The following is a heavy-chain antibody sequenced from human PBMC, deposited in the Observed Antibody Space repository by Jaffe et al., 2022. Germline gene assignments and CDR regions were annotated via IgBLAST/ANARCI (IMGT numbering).Heavy chain of an antibody. CDR3: AKDDDFWSGSYYFDY. D-gene: IGHD3-3*01. V-gene: IGHV3-30*02. J-gene: IGHJ4*02. CDR2: IRYDGSNK. Sequence: QVQLVESGGGVVQPGGSLRLSCAASGFTFSSYGMHWVRQAPGKGLEWVAFIRYDGSNKYYADSVKGRFTISRDNSKNTLYLQMNSLRAEDTAVYYCAKDDDFWSGSYYFDYWGQGTLVTVSS. CDR1: GFTFSSYG.